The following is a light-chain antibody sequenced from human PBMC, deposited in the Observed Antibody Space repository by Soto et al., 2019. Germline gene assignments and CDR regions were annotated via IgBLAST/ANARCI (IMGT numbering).Light chain of an antibody. J-gene: IGKJ1*01. Sequence: DIQMTQSPSTLSASVGDRVTITCRASHSISSWLAWYQQKPGKAPKLLIYKASSLESGVPSRFSGSGSGTELTLTISSLQPDDFATYYCQQYNSYWTFGQGTKVAIK. CDR3: QQYNSYWT. CDR2: KAS. CDR1: HSISSW. V-gene: IGKV1-5*03.